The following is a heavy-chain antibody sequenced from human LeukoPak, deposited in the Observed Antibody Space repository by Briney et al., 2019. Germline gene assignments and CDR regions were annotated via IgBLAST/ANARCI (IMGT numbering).Heavy chain of an antibody. D-gene: IGHD3-22*01. Sequence: PSPTLSLTCPVSGASFSSGDQYWNWIRQSPGKGLEWIGSIHPSGELYNNPSLESRVTISIDTSKNQFSLNLNSVTAADTAVYFCARGLDSRKLGYWGQGTLVTVSS. CDR2: IHPSGEL. CDR3: ARGLDSRKLGY. J-gene: IGHJ4*02. CDR1: GASFSSGDQY. V-gene: IGHV4-31*03.